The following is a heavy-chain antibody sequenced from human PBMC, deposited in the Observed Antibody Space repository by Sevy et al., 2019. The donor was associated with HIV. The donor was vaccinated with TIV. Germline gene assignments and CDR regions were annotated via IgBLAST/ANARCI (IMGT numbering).Heavy chain of an antibody. CDR3: TTELSEWLPLDY. V-gene: IGHV3-15*01. Sequence: GGCLRLSCAASGFTFSNAWMSWVRQAPGKGLEWVVRIKSKTDGGTTDYSAPVKGRFTISRDDSKNTLYLQMNSLKTDDTAVYYCTTELSEWLPLDYWGQGTLVTVSS. D-gene: IGHD6-19*01. CDR2: IKSKTDGGTT. CDR1: GFTFSNAW. J-gene: IGHJ4*02.